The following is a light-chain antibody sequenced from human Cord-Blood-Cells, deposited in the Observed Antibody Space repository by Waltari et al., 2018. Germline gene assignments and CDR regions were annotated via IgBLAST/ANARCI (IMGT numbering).Light chain of an antibody. CDR3: QQRSNWLT. CDR1: QSVSSY. J-gene: IGKJ4*01. CDR2: DAS. V-gene: IGKV3-11*01. Sequence: EIVLTQSPATLSLSPGARATLSCRASQSVSSYLAWYQQKPGQAPRLHIYDASNRATGIPARFSGSGSGTDFTLTISSLEPEDFAVYYCQQRSNWLTFGGGTKVEIK.